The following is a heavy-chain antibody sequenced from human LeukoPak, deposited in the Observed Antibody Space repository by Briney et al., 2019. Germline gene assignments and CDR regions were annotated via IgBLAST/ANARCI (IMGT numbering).Heavy chain of an antibody. D-gene: IGHD3-3*02. CDR2: VSGSGSTV. V-gene: IGHV3-48*01. CDR1: GFTFSDHI. J-gene: IGHJ5*02. Sequence: GGSLGLSCAASGFTFSDHIMNWVRQLPGKRLEWVAYVSGSGSTVYYADSVKGRFTISRDNGKSSLCLQMNGLRVEDTALYYCVRQLASWGQGTLVTVSS. CDR3: VRQLAS.